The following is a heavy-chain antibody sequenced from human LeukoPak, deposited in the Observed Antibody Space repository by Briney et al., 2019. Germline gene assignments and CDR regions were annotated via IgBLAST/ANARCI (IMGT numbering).Heavy chain of an antibody. Sequence: ASVKVSCKVSGYTLTELSMHWVRQAPGKGLEWMGGFDPEDGETIYTQKFQGRVTMTEDTSTDTAYMELSSLRSEDTAVYYCARDLLYSSVVSAFDIWGQGTMVTVSS. J-gene: IGHJ3*02. V-gene: IGHV1-24*01. D-gene: IGHD6-25*01. CDR1: GYTLTELS. CDR3: ARDLLYSSVVSAFDI. CDR2: FDPEDGET.